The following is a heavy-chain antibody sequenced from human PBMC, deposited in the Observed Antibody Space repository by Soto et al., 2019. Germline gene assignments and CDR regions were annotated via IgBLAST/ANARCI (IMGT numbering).Heavy chain of an antibody. CDR3: ARAGYYDFWSGSWGV. J-gene: IGHJ6*02. Sequence: XSVKVSCKASGYTFTSYDINWVRQATGQGLEWMGWMNPNSGNTGYAQKFQGRVTMTRNTSISTAYMELSSLRSEDTAVYYCARAGYYDFWSGSWGVWGQGTTVTVSS. V-gene: IGHV1-8*01. D-gene: IGHD3-3*01. CDR1: GYTFTSYD. CDR2: MNPNSGNT.